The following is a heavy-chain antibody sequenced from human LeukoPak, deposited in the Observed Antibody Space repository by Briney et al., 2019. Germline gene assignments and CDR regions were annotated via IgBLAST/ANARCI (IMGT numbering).Heavy chain of an antibody. CDR2: IGISSGNT. CDR1: GFTFSDYS. D-gene: IGHD5-12*01. CDR3: ARDHRYAFDN. Sequence: EAGGSLRLSCTATGFTFSDYSMNWVRQAPGKGLEWISYIGISSGNTKYADSVKGRFTISGDSAKNSLYLQMNRLRVEDTAVYYCARDHRYAFDNWGQGTLVTVSS. J-gene: IGHJ4*02. V-gene: IGHV3-48*04.